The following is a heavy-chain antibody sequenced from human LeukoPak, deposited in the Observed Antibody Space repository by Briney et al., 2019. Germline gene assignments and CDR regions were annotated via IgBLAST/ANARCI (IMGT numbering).Heavy chain of an antibody. CDR2: IGTTSGAI. Sequence: GGSLRLSCAASGFTFNAFGMNWVRQAPGKGLEWVSYIGTTSGAIYYADSVKGRFTISRDNSKNTLYLQMNSLRAEDTAVYYCARHIIFDYWGQGALVTVSS. CDR1: GFTFNAFG. V-gene: IGHV3-48*01. CDR3: ARHIIFDY. J-gene: IGHJ4*02. D-gene: IGHD3-10*01.